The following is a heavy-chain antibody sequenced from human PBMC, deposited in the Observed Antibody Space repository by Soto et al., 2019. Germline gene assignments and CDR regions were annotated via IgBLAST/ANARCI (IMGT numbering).Heavy chain of an antibody. Sequence: HVQLHQSGPRLVKPSQTLSLECSVIGGSVNTLDNYWSWVRQSPGGGLGWIAYIYDTGNTFYNRALENRVTMSVDASTNHSSLTLTSVTAADTAVSFCAREPLDGMDVWGQGTNLTVSS. J-gene: IGHJ6*02. V-gene: IGHV4-30-4*01. CDR3: AREPLDGMDV. CDR1: GGSVNTLDNY. CDR2: IYDTGNT.